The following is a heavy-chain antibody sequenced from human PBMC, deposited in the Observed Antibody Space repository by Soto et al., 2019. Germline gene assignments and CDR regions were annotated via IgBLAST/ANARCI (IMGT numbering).Heavy chain of an antibody. V-gene: IGHV4-59*02. Sequence: QMQLQESGPRLVKPSETLSLNCTVSGGSVSGYYWSWIRQPPGKGLEWIGYIHYSGSTNFNPSLKSRVTMSADTSRNQLSLKLSSVTAADTAIYYCAKTEMATMFFRQWGQGTLVTVSS. CDR2: IHYSGST. J-gene: IGHJ1*01. D-gene: IGHD5-12*01. CDR1: GGSVSGYY. CDR3: AKTEMATMFFRQ.